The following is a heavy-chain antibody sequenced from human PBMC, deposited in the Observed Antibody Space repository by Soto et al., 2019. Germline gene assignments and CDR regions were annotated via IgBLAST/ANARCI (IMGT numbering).Heavy chain of an antibody. J-gene: IGHJ5*01. Sequence: QITLKESGPTVVKPTQTLTLTCTFSGFSLTTSGVGVGWIRQPPGKALEWLALIYWGDDKYYSPSLKTRLTITKDTSRNQVVLTMTNMDPVDTGTYYCAHVQEGLDPWGQGTPVTVSS. CDR1: GFSLTTSGVG. CDR3: AHVQEGLDP. V-gene: IGHV2-5*02. CDR2: IYWGDDK.